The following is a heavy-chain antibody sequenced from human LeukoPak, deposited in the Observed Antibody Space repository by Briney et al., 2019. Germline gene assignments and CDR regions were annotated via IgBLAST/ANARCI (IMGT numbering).Heavy chain of an antibody. V-gene: IGHV4-39*07. CDR2: IYYSGST. D-gene: IGHD6-19*01. J-gene: IGHJ4*02. CDR3: ARDPGWYSSGWYFDY. Sequence: SETLSLTCTVSGGSISSSSYYWGWIRQPPGKGLEWIGSIYYSGSTYYNPSLKSRVTISVDTSKNQFSLKLGSVTAADTAVYYCARDPGWYSSGWYFDYWGQGTLVTVSS. CDR1: GGSISSSSYY.